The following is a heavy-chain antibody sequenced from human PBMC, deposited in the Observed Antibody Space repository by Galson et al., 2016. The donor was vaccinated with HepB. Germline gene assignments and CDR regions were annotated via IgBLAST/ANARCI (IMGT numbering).Heavy chain of an antibody. CDR2: MSGSGGTT. CDR1: GLTFSSYG. Sequence: SLRLSCAASGLTFSSYGMSWVRQAPGKGLEWVSTMSGSGGTTYYADSVRGRFTISRDNSKNTLYLQMNSLRAEDTALYYCAKSGVWGTHRSPDYWGQGTLVTVSS. J-gene: IGHJ4*02. CDR3: AKSGVWGTHRSPDY. D-gene: IGHD3-16*02. V-gene: IGHV3-23*01.